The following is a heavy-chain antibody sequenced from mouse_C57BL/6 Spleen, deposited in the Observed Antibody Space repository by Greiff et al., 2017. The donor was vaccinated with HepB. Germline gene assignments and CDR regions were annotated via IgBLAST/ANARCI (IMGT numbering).Heavy chain of an antibody. CDR3: ARAGYGSSPFDY. V-gene: IGHV1-55*01. D-gene: IGHD1-1*01. J-gene: IGHJ2*01. CDR1: GYTFTSYW. Sequence: VQLQQSGAELVKPGASVKMSCKASGYTFTSYWITWVKQRPGQGLEWIGDIYPGSGSTNYNEKFKSKATLTVDTSSSTAYMQLSSLTSEDSAVYYCARAGYGSSPFDYWGQGTTLTVSS. CDR2: IYPGSGST.